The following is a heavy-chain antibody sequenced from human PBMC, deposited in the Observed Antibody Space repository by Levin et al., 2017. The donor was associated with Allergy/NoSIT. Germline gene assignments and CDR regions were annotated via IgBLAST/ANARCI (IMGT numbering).Heavy chain of an antibody. CDR3: ARGSSGYFYG. D-gene: IGHD6-19*01. CDR1: TGSITSYY. V-gene: IGHV4-59*01. J-gene: IGHJ4*02. Sequence: SQTLSLTCPVSTGSITSYYWSWIRQPPGKGLEWIGYIYYSGNTNYNPSLKSRVTISVDTSKNQFSLNLSSVTAADTAVYYCARGSSGYFYGWGQGTLVTVSS. CDR2: IYYSGNT.